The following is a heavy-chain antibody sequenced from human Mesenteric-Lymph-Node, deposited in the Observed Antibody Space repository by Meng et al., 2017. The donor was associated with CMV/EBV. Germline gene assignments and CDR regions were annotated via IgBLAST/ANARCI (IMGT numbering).Heavy chain of an antibody. V-gene: IGHV1-2*02. Sequence: ASVKVSCKASGYTFTGYCIHWVRQAPGQGLEWMGWINPNGGGTNYAQKFQGRVTMTRDTSISTAYMELSRLRSDDTAVYYCARGQTYYYGSGIVNWGQGTLVTVSS. CDR3: ARGQTYYYGSGIVN. CDR1: GYTFTGYC. J-gene: IGHJ4*02. CDR2: INPNGGGT. D-gene: IGHD3-10*01.